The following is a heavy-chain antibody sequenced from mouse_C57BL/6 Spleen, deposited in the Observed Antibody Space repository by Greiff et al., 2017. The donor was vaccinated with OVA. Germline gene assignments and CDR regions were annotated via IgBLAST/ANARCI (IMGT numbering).Heavy chain of an antibody. D-gene: IGHD1-1*01. J-gene: IGHJ1*03. CDR1: GFSLTSYG. CDR2: IWRGGST. CDR3: AKKGDYYGSIYDWYVDV. Sequence: VQLQQSGPGLVQPSQSLSITCKVSGFSLTSYGVHWVRQSPGKGLEWLGVIWRGGSTDYNAAFMSRLSITKDNSKSQVFFKMNSLQADDTAIYYCAKKGDYYGSIYDWYVDVWGKGTTVTVSS. V-gene: IGHV2-5*01.